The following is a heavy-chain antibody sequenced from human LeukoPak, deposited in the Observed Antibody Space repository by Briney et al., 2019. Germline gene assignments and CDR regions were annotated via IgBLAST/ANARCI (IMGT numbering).Heavy chain of an antibody. J-gene: IGHJ4*02. CDR1: GYTFTSYY. CDR3: ARGGYSSGWYSDY. V-gene: IGHV1-2*02. Sequence: ASVKVSCKASGYTFTSYYMHWVRQAPGQGLEWMGWINPNSGGTNYAQKFQGRVTMTRDTSISTAYMELSRLRSDDTAVYYCARGGYSSGWYSDYWGQGTLVTVSS. CDR2: INPNSGGT. D-gene: IGHD6-19*01.